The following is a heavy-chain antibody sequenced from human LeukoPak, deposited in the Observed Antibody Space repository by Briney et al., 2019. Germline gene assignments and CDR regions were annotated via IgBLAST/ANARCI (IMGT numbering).Heavy chain of an antibody. CDR2: INSDGSST. Sequence: GGSLRLSCAASGFTFSSYWMHWVRQAPGKGLVWVSRINSDGSSTSYADSVKGRFTISRDNAKNTLYLQMNSLRAEDTAVYYCARDADARRITIFALSKNYYMDVWGKGTTVTVSS. CDR1: GFTFSSYW. CDR3: ARDADARRITIFALSKNYYMDV. J-gene: IGHJ6*03. V-gene: IGHV3-74*01. D-gene: IGHD3-3*01.